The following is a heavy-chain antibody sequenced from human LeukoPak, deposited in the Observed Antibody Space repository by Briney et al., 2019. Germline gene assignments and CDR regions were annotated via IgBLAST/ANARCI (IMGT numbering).Heavy chain of an antibody. CDR2: IKSKTDGGTT. D-gene: IGHD6-19*01. V-gene: IGHV3-15*01. CDR3: TTDGWYSSGWPS. Sequence: GGSLRLSCAASGFTFGNAWMSWVRQAPGKGLEWVGRIKSKTDGGTTDYAAPVKGRFTISRDDSKNTLYLQMNSLKTEDTAVYYCTTDGWYSSGWPSWGQGTLVTVSS. J-gene: IGHJ4*02. CDR1: GFTFGNAW.